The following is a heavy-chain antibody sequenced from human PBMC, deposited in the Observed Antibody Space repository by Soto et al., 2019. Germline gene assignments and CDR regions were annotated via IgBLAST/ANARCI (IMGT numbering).Heavy chain of an antibody. J-gene: IGHJ4*02. CDR3: AREVQVHTPAFVY. CDR2: ISPMFGAA. CDR1: GGTFNTYA. D-gene: IGHD3-10*01. Sequence: QVQLVQSEAEMKKPGSSVNVSCQSSGGTFNTYAMNWVRQAPGQGPEWMGDISPMFGAANYAPKFQGRVTISADESTGTSYMQLSSLTSEDTVLYFCAREVQVHTPAFVYWGQGTLVTVSS. V-gene: IGHV1-69*19.